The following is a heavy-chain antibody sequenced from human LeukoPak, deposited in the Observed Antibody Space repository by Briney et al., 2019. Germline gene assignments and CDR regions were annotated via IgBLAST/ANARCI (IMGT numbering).Heavy chain of an antibody. Sequence: SETLSLTCTVSGGSISSYYWSCIRQPPGKGLEWIGYIYYSGSTNYNPSLKSRVTISVDTSKNQFSLKLSSVTAADTAVYYCARVGDCSSTSCYPFDYWGQGTLVTVSS. D-gene: IGHD2-2*01. CDR2: IYYSGST. J-gene: IGHJ4*02. V-gene: IGHV4-59*01. CDR3: ARVGDCSSTSCYPFDY. CDR1: GGSISSYY.